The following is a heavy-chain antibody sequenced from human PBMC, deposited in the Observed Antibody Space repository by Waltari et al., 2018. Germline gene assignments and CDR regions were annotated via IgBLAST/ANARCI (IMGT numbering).Heavy chain of an antibody. CDR1: GFTFSSYG. V-gene: IGHV3-30*02. D-gene: IGHD3-22*01. CDR3: AKDGRHYYDSSGTFDY. Sequence: QVQLVESGGGVVQPGGSLRLSCAASGFTFSSYGMHWVRQAPGKGLEWVAFIRYDGSNKYYADSVKGRFTISRDNSKNTLYLQMNSLRAEDTAVYYCAKDGRHYYDSSGTFDYWGQGTLVTVSS. J-gene: IGHJ4*02. CDR2: IRYDGSNK.